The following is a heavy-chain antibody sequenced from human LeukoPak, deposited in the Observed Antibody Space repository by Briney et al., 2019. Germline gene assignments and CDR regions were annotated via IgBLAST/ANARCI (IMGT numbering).Heavy chain of an antibody. Sequence: SETLSLTCTVSGGSISRSDYYWGWIRQPPGKGLEWIGSVHYSGRAYYNPSLKSPVTISVDTSKNQFSLKLSSVTAADTAVYYCARYYGSGSYYRRFDYWGQGTLVTVSS. V-gene: IGHV4-39*07. D-gene: IGHD3-10*01. CDR2: VHYSGRA. CDR1: GGSISRSDYY. CDR3: ARYYGSGSYYRRFDY. J-gene: IGHJ4*02.